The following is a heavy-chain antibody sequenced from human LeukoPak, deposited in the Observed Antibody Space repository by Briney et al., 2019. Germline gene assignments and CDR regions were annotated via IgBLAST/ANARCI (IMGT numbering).Heavy chain of an antibody. D-gene: IGHD3-3*01. CDR1: GFTFDDYA. CDR2: ISGDGGST. CDR3: AKPSRFWSGYSYPTVDFDY. Sequence: PGGSLRLSCAASGFTFDDYAMHWVRQAPGKGLEWVSLISGDGGSTYYADSVKGRFTISRDNSKNTLYLQMNSLRAEDTAVYYCAKPSRFWSGYSYPTVDFDYWGQGTLVTVSS. V-gene: IGHV3-43*02. J-gene: IGHJ4*02.